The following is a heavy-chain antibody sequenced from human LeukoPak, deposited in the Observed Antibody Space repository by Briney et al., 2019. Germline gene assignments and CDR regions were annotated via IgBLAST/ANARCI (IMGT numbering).Heavy chain of an antibody. CDR3: ASRGYDAYYGMDV. Sequence: GRSLSLFCAPAGFTFSSYSMNWARQAPGEGREWLSSISSSSSYIYYADSVKGRFTISRDNAKNSLYLQMNSLRAEDTAVYYCASRGYDAYYGMDVWGQGTTVTVSS. V-gene: IGHV3-21*04. J-gene: IGHJ6*02. CDR1: GFTFSSYS. CDR2: ISSSSSYI. D-gene: IGHD5-12*01.